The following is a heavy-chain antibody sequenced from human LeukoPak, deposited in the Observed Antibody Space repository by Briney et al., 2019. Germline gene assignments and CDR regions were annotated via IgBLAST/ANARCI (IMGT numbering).Heavy chain of an antibody. CDR1: GFIFDNYG. J-gene: IGHJ3*02. Sequence: PGGSLRLSCAASGFIFDNYGLHWVRRAPGKGLEWVSVISYDGRNIYYADSVKGRFTISRDNAKNSLYLQLDSLRAEDTALYYCARAFYGDYGTSAFDIWGQGTMVTVSS. CDR2: ISYDGRNI. V-gene: IGHV3-30*03. D-gene: IGHD4-17*01. CDR3: ARAFYGDYGTSAFDI.